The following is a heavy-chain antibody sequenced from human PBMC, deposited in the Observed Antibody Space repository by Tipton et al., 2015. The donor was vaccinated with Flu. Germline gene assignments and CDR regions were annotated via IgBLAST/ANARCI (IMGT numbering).Heavy chain of an antibody. D-gene: IGHD3-22*01. V-gene: IGHV4-38-2*02. CDR1: GDSVGSDYY. CDR3: ARERLGEYNSSGYPDS. J-gene: IGHJ4*02. Sequence: TLSLTCSVSGDSVGSDYYWGWIRQSPGKGLEWIGNSYHSGNTYYNPTLKSRVTISVDRSKNQFSLRLNSVTAADTAVYYCARERLGEYNSSGYPDSWGQGGLVTVSS. CDR2: SYHSGNT.